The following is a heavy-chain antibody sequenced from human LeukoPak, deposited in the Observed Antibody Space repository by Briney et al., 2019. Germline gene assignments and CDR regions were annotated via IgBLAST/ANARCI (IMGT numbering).Heavy chain of an antibody. J-gene: IGHJ4*02. CDR2: INPYSGDT. Sequence: ASVKVSCKASGYTFTYYYMHWVRQAPGQGLEWMGWINPYSGDTNYAQKYQGRVTMTRDTSITTAYMDLSRLKSDDTAVYYCARASVENTLRIDDYWGQGTLVTVSS. CDR3: ARASVENTLRIDDY. CDR1: GYTFTYYY. V-gene: IGHV1-2*02. D-gene: IGHD2-15*01.